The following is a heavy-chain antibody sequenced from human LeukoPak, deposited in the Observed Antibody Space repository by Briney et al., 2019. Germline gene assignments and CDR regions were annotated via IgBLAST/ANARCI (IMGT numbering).Heavy chain of an antibody. Sequence: ASVKVSCKASGYSFTGYYLRWVRQAPGQGLEWMGWINPESGVTNYARKFQGRVTITRDTSISTVYMEMTRLRSDDMAVFYCARLVVAGKGASSDYWGQGTLVTVS. J-gene: IGHJ4*02. D-gene: IGHD3-22*01. CDR2: INPESGVT. V-gene: IGHV1-2*02. CDR3: ARLVVAGKGASSDY. CDR1: GYSFTGYY.